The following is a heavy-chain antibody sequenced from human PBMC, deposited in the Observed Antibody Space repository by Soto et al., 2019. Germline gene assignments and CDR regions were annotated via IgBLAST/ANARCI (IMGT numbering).Heavy chain of an antibody. V-gene: IGHV4-34*01. CDR1: VGSVSGYH. CDR2: INHSGST. CDR3: ARQAVVWFDP. J-gene: IGHJ5*02. Sequence: SETLSLTGAVYVGSVSGYHWSWMRQPPGKGLEWIGEINHSGSTNYNPSLKSRVTISVDTSKNQFSLKLSSVTAADTAVYYCARQAVVWFDPWGQGTLVTVSS. D-gene: IGHD2-15*01.